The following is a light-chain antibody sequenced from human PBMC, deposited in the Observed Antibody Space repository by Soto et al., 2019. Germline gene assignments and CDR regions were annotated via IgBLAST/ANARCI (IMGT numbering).Light chain of an antibody. CDR2: DVS. CDR1: SGDIGDYKY. J-gene: IGLJ2*01. Sequence: QSALTQPASVSGSPGQSITISCTGSSGDIGDYKYVSWYKQHPGKAPKLMIYDVSNRPSGVSNRFSASKSVNTASLTISGXQAEXEADYYCSSYTSTNFVIFGGGTKLTVL. CDR3: SSYTSTNFVI. V-gene: IGLV2-14*01.